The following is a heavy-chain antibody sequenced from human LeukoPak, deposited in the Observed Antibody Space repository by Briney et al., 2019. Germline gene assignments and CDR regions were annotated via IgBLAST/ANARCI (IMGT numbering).Heavy chain of an antibody. D-gene: IGHD2-21*02. V-gene: IGHV4-34*01. CDR2: INHSGST. Sequence: SETLSLTCAVYGGSFSGYYWSWIRQPPGKGLEWIGEINHSGSTNYNPSLKSRVTISVDTSRNQFSLKLSSVTAADTAVYYCARFRSYCGGDCYSTLYNWFDPWGQGTLVTVSS. CDR3: ARFRSYCGGDCYSTLYNWFDP. J-gene: IGHJ5*02. CDR1: GGSFSGYY.